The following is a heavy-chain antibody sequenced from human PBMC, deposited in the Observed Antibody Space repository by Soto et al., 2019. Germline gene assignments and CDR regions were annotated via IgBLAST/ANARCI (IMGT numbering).Heavy chain of an antibody. J-gene: IGHJ3*01. CDR3: AYSTGWYRLDV. Sequence: QVYLQESGPGLVKPSGTLSLTCAVSGASVSTPYWWTWVRQPPGKDLEWIGDVYHTGGNNYNPSLLSRFTISLDTSKNQFSLDMLSVTAADTAIYYCAYSTGWYRLDVWGQGTMVIVSS. V-gene: IGHV4-4*02. CDR1: GASVSTPYW. D-gene: IGHD6-19*01. CDR2: VYHTGGN.